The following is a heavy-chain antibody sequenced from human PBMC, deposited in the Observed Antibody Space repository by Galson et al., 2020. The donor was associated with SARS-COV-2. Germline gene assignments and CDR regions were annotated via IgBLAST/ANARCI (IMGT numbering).Heavy chain of an antibody. CDR2: INIDGTTT. CDR3: ARDYGYYYDMDV. CDR1: GFAFSSYW. V-gene: IGHV3-74*01. Sequence: TGGSLRLSCAASGFAFSSYWMHWVRQAPGKGLVWVSRINIDGTTTTYADSVKGRFTISRDNAKNTLYLQMNSLRGEDTAVYYCARDYGYYYDMDVWGQGTTVTVSS. J-gene: IGHJ6*02. D-gene: IGHD3-16*01.